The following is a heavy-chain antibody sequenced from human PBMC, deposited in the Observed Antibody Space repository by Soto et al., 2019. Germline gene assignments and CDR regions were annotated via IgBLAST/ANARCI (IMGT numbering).Heavy chain of an antibody. J-gene: IGHJ6*02. D-gene: IGHD3-22*01. CDR2: INHSGST. V-gene: IGHV4-34*01. CDR1: GGSFSGYY. CDR3: ARMDYYDSSGYYYYYYGMDV. Sequence: PSETLSLTCAVYGGSFSGYYWSWIRQPPGKGLEWIGEINHSGSTNYNPSLKSRVTISVDTSKNQFSLKLSSVTAADTVVYYCARMDYYDSSGYYYYYYGMDVWGQGTTVTVSS.